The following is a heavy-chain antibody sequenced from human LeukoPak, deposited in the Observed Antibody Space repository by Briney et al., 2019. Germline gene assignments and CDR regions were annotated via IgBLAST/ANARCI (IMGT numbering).Heavy chain of an antibody. CDR2: IYYSGST. CDR1: GGSISSYY. J-gene: IGHJ4*02. V-gene: IGHV4-59*08. D-gene: IGHD2-15*01. CDR3: ASTVGYCSGGSCYRHFDY. Sequence: PSETLSLTCTVSGGSISSYYWSWIRQPPGKGLEWIGYIYYSGSTNYNPSLKSRVAISVDTSKNQFSLKLSSVTAADTAVYYCASTVGYCSGGSCYRHFDYWGQGTLVTVSS.